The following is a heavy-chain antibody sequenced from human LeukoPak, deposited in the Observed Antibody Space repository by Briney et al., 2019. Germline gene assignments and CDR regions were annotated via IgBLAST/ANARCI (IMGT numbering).Heavy chain of an antibody. Sequence: SETLSLTCTVSGASISSYYWSWIRQPPGKGLEWIGYVHTSGITSFNPSLKGRVTMSIDTSKNQFSLNLSSVTAADTAVYYCARAGGSYEDWFDPWGQGTLVTVSS. J-gene: IGHJ5*02. CDR3: ARAGGSYEDWFDP. V-gene: IGHV4-4*09. D-gene: IGHD1-26*01. CDR1: GASISSYY. CDR2: VHTSGIT.